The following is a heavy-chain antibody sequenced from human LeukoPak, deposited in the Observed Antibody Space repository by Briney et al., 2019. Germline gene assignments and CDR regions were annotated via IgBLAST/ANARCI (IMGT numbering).Heavy chain of an antibody. CDR1: GFTFSSYS. D-gene: IGHD5-18*01. V-gene: IGHV3-21*01. CDR3: VIRTAMLLT. J-gene: IGHJ5*02. CDR2: ISSSSSYI. Sequence: GGSLRLSCAASGFTFSSYSMNWVRQAPGEGLEWVSSISSSSSYIYYADSVKGRSTISRDNAKNSLYLQMNSLRAEDTAVYYCVIRTAMLLTWGQGTLVTVSS.